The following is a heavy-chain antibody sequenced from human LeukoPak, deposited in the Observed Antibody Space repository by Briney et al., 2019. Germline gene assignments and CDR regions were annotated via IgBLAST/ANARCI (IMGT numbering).Heavy chain of an antibody. CDR3: ANVEMATKGYGMDV. CDR1: GGTFSSYA. Sequence: SVKVSCKASGGTFSSYAISWVRQAPGQGLEWMGRIIPILGIANYAQKFQGRVKITADKSTSTAYMELSSLRSEDTAVYYCANVEMATKGYGMDVWGQGTTVTVSS. D-gene: IGHD5-24*01. J-gene: IGHJ6*02. V-gene: IGHV1-69*04. CDR2: IIPILGIA.